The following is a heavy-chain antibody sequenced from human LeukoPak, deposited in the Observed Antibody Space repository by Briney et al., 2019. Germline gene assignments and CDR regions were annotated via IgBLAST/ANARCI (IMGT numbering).Heavy chain of an antibody. CDR1: GGSISSYY. CDR2: IYYSGST. D-gene: IGHD6-13*01. V-gene: IGHV4-59*08. Sequence: SETLSLTCTVSGGSISSYYWSWIRQPPGKGLEWIGYIYYSGSTNYNPSLKSRVTISVDTSKNQFSLKLSSVTAADTAVYYCARRHSSSRMTYYYYGMDVWGQGTTVTVSS. CDR3: ARRHSSSRMTYYYYGMDV. J-gene: IGHJ6*02.